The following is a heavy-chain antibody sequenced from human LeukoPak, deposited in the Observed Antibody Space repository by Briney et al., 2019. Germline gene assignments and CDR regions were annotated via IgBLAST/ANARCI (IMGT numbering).Heavy chain of an antibody. V-gene: IGHV3-7*01. CDR3: AREDIVVVVAAHPTFDY. J-gene: IGHJ4*02. CDR2: IKQDGSEK. D-gene: IGHD2-15*01. Sequence: GGSLRLSCAASGFTFSSYWMSWVRQAPGKGLEWVANIKQDGSEKYYVDSVKGRFTISRDNAKNSLYLQMNSLRAEDTAVYYCAREDIVVVVAAHPTFDYWGQGTLVTVSS. CDR1: GFTFSSYW.